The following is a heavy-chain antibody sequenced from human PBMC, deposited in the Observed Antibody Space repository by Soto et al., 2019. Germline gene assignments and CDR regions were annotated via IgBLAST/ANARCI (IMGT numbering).Heavy chain of an antibody. CDR1: GGSISSGGYY. J-gene: IGHJ6*03. CDR2: IYYSGST. CDR3: ATHDYSGPDYYYYMDV. Sequence: SETLSLTCTVSGGSISSGGYYWSWIRQHPGKGLEWIGYIYYSGSTYYNPSLKSRVTISVDTSKNQFSLKLSSVTAADTAVYYCATHDYSGPDYYYYMDVWGKGTTVTAP. V-gene: IGHV4-31*03. D-gene: IGHD4-4*01.